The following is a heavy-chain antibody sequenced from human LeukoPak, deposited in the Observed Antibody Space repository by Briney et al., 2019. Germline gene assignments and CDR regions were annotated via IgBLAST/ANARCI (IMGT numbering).Heavy chain of an antibody. CDR3: ARVRTTVTTWYAFDI. Sequence: PSETLSLTCTVSGGSISSYYWSWIRQPPGKGLEWIGYIYYSGSTNYNPSLKSRVTISVDTSKNQFPLKLSPVTAADTAVYYCARVRTTVTTWYAFDIWGQGTMVTVSS. CDR1: GGSISSYY. D-gene: IGHD4-17*01. CDR2: IYYSGST. J-gene: IGHJ3*02. V-gene: IGHV4-59*01.